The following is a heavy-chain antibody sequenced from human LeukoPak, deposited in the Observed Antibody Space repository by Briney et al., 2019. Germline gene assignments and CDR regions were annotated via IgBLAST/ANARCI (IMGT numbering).Heavy chain of an antibody. J-gene: IGHJ5*02. D-gene: IGHD6-6*01. CDR3: AKDMSIAARFGEDWFDP. Sequence: TGGSLRLSCAASGFTFSSYGMHWVRQAPGKGLEWVAVIWYDGSNKYYADSVKGRFTISRDNSKNTLYLQMNSLRAEDTAVYYCAKDMSIAARFGEDWFDPWGQGTLVTVSS. CDR2: IWYDGSNK. V-gene: IGHV3-30*02. CDR1: GFTFSSYG.